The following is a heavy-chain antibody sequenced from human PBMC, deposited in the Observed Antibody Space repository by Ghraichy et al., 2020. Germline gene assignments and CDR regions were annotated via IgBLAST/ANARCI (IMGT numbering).Heavy chain of an antibody. Sequence: GGSLRLSCAASGFTFSSYSMNWVRQAPGQGLEWVSSISSSSSYIYYADSVKGRFTISRDNAKNSLYLQMNSLRAEDTAVYYCARDFADQYCSGGSCYQVDYWGQGTLVTVSS. CDR1: GFTFSSYS. CDR3: ARDFADQYCSGGSCYQVDY. D-gene: IGHD2-15*01. CDR2: ISSSSSYI. J-gene: IGHJ4*02. V-gene: IGHV3-21*01.